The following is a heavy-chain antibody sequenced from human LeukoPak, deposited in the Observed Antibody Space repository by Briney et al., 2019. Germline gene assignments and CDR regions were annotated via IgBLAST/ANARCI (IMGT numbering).Heavy chain of an antibody. Sequence: GGSLTCSGAASGFTCNSYAMSWVPHAPGKGREWFSAISGSGGSTYYADSVKGRFTISRDNSKNTLYLQMNSLRAEDTAVYYCAKGLIVLMVYAMGYWGQGTLVTVSS. J-gene: IGHJ4*02. CDR3: AKGLIVLMVYAMGY. V-gene: IGHV3-23*01. D-gene: IGHD2-8*01. CDR1: GFTCNSYA. CDR2: ISGSGGST.